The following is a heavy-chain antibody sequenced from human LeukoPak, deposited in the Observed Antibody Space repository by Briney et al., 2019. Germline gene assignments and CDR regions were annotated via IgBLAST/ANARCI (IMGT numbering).Heavy chain of an antibody. CDR3: ARGVTTIVVAEGADNWFDP. D-gene: IGHD3-22*01. J-gene: IGHJ5*02. CDR1: GGSISSGGYS. V-gene: IGHV4-30-2*01. CDR2: IYHSGST. Sequence: PSETLSLTCAVSGGSISSGGYSWSWIRQPPGKGLEWIGYIYHSGSTYYNPSLKSRVTISVDRSKNQFSLKLSSVTAADTAVYYCARGVTTIVVAEGADNWFDPWGQGTLVTVSS.